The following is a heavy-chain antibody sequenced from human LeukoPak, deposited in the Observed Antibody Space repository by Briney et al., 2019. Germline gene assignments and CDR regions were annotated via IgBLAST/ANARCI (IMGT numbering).Heavy chain of an antibody. J-gene: IGHJ4*02. Sequence: ASVKASCKASGYTFTSYYMHWVRQAPGQGLEWMGIINPIGDSTNYAQKFQGRVTMTRDTSTSTVYMELSSLRSEDTAVYYCASAVVVTATLDYWGQGTLVTVSS. CDR3: ASAVVVTATLDY. D-gene: IGHD2-21*02. CDR2: INPIGDST. V-gene: IGHV1-46*01. CDR1: GYTFTSYY.